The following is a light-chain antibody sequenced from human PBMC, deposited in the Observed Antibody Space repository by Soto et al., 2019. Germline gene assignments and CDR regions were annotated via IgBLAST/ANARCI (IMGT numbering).Light chain of an antibody. V-gene: IGKV1-6*01. CDR3: LQDYNYPRT. J-gene: IGKJ1*01. CDR2: AAS. CDR1: QGIRND. Sequence: AIQMTQSPSSLSASVGDRVTITCRASQGIRNDLGWYQQKPGKAPKLLIYAASSLQSGVPSRLSGSGSGTDFSLTISSLQPEDFATYYCLQDYNYPRTFGQGTKVDIK.